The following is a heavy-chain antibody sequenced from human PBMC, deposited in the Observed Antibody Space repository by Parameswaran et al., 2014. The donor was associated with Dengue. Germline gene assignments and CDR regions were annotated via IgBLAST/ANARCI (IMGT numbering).Heavy chain of an antibody. D-gene: IGHD3-3*01. Sequence: PGKALEWLAHIFSNDEKSYSTSLKTRLTISKDTSKSQVVLTMTNMDPVDTATYYCAIYDFWSGYFDYWGQGTLVTVSS. CDR2: IFSNDEK. CDR3: AIYDFWSGYFDY. J-gene: IGHJ4*02. V-gene: IGHV2-26*01.